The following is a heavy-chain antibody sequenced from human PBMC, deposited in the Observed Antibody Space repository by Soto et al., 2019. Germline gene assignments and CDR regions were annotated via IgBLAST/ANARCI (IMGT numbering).Heavy chain of an antibody. CDR1: GGSISTRSSY. Sequence: PSETLSLTCTVSGGSISTRSSYWGWIRQPPGKGLEWVSGIIGSGGSTYYADSVKGRFTISRDKSKTTLYLQMNSLRAEDTAVYYCARGVDWAFDYWGQGTLVTVSS. CDR3: ARGVDWAFDY. V-gene: IGHV3-23*01. D-gene: IGHD3-9*01. J-gene: IGHJ4*02. CDR2: IIGSGGST.